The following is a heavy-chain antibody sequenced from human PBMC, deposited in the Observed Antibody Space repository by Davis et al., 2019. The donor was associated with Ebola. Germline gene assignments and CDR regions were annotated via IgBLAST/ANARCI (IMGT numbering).Heavy chain of an antibody. CDR1: GYTFTSYY. CDR2: INPSGGST. V-gene: IGHV1-46*01. D-gene: IGHD4-17*01. J-gene: IGHJ4*02. CDR3: ARVSETVTTFDY. Sequence: ASVKVSCKASGYTFTSYYMHWVRQAPGQGLEWMGIINPSGGSTSYAQKFQGRVTMTRDTSTSTVYMELSRLRSDDTAVYYCARVSETVTTFDYWGQGTLVTVSS.